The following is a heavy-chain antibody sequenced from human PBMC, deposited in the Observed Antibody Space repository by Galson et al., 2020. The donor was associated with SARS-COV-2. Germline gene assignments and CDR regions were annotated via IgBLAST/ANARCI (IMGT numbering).Heavy chain of an antibody. CDR3: ARDGQTSSGWGFDY. D-gene: IGHD6-19*01. V-gene: IGHV3-33*01. CDR2: IFFDGSDK. Sequence: GGSLRLSCAASGFTFSSHAMHWVRQAPGKGLEWVAQIFFDGSDKYYGDSVKGRFTISRDSSKNTVYLQMNNLRADDTAVYYCARDGQTSSGWGFDYWGQGTLVTVSS. J-gene: IGHJ4*02. CDR1: GFTFSSHA.